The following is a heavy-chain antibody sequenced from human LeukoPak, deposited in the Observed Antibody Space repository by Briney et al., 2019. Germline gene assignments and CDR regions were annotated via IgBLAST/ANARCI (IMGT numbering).Heavy chain of an antibody. V-gene: IGHV4-59*11. CDR3: ARLYNWNDYYYYYMDV. Sequence: SETLSLTCTVSGGSISSHYWSWIRQPPGKGLEWIRYIYYSGSTDYNPSLKSRVTISVDTSKNQFSLKLSSVTAADTAVYYCARLYNWNDYYYYYMDVWGKGTTVTVSS. J-gene: IGHJ6*03. CDR2: IYYSGST. D-gene: IGHD1-20*01. CDR1: GGSISSHY.